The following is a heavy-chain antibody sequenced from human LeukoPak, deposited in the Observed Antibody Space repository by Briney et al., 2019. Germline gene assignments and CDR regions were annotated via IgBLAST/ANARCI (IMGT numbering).Heavy chain of an antibody. Sequence: RGESLKISCKGSGYSFTSYWIGWVRQMPGKGLEWMGIIYPGDSGTRYSPSFQGQVTISADKSISTAYLQWSSLKASDTAMYYCARSTTTVTTEYYFDYWGQGTLVTVSP. CDR2: IYPGDSGT. V-gene: IGHV5-51*01. CDR3: ARSTTTVTTEYYFDY. J-gene: IGHJ4*02. D-gene: IGHD4-11*01. CDR1: GYSFTSYW.